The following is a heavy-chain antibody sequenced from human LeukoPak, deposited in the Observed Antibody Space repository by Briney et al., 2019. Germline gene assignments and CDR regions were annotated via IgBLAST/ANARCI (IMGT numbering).Heavy chain of an antibody. D-gene: IGHD6-19*01. J-gene: IGHJ6*02. CDR1: GYTFTSYG. CDR3: ARDQDQWLVLYYYGMDV. Sequence: ASVKVSCKASGYTFTSYGISWVRQAPGQGLEWMGWISAYNGNTSYAQKLQGRVTMTTDTSTSTAYMELRSLRSDDTAVYYCARDQDQWLVLYYYGMDVWGQGTTVTVSS. V-gene: IGHV1-18*01. CDR2: ISAYNGNT.